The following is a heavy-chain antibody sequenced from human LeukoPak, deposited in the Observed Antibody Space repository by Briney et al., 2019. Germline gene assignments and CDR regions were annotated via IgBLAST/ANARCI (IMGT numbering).Heavy chain of an antibody. CDR1: GFIFSDYY. CDR2: ITTNGAST. Sequence: GGSLRLSCAASGFIFSDYYMTWIRQAPGKGLEWISYITTNGASTYYAASVKGRFTISRDNAQNSLFLQMNSLRAEDTAVYYCAREEDSSGYLPFDYWGQGTLVTVSS. V-gene: IGHV3-11*01. J-gene: IGHJ4*02. D-gene: IGHD3-22*01. CDR3: AREEDSSGYLPFDY.